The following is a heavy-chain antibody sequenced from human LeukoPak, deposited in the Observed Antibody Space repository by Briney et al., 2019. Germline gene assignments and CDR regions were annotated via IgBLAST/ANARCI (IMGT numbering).Heavy chain of an antibody. D-gene: IGHD3-3*01. CDR1: GGSISTYY. CDR2: IYYRGNT. J-gene: IGHJ3*02. V-gene: IGHV4-59*01. CDR3: ARGLQNRASGRRFDVFDM. Sequence: SETLSLTCAVSGGSISTYYWSWIRQPPGKGLDWIWYIYYRGNTNYTPSPTSRVIILVDPSKNQFSLKLSSVTAADTAVYYCARGLQNRASGRRFDVFDMWGQGTMVTVSS.